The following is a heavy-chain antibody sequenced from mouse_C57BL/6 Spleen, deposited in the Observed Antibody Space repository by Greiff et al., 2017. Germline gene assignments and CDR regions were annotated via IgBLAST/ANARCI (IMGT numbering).Heavy chain of an antibody. V-gene: IGHV1-55*01. CDR3: ARYYGNYDAMDY. CDR2: IYPGSGST. D-gene: IGHD2-1*01. CDR1: GYTFTSYW. Sequence: VKLQQPGAELVKPGASVKMSCKASGYTFTSYWITWVKQRPGQGLEWIGDIYPGSGSTNYNEKFKSKATLTVDTSSSTAYMQLSSLTSEDSAVYYGARYYGNYDAMDYWGQGTSVTVSS. J-gene: IGHJ4*01.